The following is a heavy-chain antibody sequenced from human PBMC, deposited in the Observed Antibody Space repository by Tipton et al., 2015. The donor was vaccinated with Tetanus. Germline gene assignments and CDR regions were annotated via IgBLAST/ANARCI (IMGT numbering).Heavy chain of an antibody. Sequence: TLSLTCSVSGGSLSTYFWTWIRQPPGKGLEWIGYIYYSGSTNYNPSLKSRLTISVDTSKNQFSLRLTSVTAADTAIYYCARHFPFAPIASWGQGTPVTVSS. CDR3: ARHFPFAPIAS. CDR2: IYYSGST. CDR1: GGSLSTYF. D-gene: IGHD2/OR15-2a*01. V-gene: IGHV4-59*08. J-gene: IGHJ5*01.